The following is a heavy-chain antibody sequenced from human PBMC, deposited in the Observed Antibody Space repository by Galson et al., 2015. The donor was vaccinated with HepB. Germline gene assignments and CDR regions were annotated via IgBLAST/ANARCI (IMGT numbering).Heavy chain of an antibody. V-gene: IGHV1-18*01. D-gene: IGHD2-2*01. J-gene: IGHJ4*02. CDR3: ARGAKLVPAAMIGY. CDR2: ISVYNGNT. CDR1: GYTFTNYG. Sequence: SVKVSCKASGYTFTNYGITWVRQAPGQELEWMGWISVYNGNTNYAQKFQDRVTMTTDTSTTTAYMDLRSLRSDDTAVYYCARGAKLVPAAMIGYWAQGTLVTVSS.